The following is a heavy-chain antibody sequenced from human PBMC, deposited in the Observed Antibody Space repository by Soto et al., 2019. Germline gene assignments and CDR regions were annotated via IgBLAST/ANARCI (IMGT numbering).Heavy chain of an antibody. V-gene: IGHV1-69*18. Sequence: QVQLVQSGAEVKRPGSSVKVSCKASGGTFKNHPISWVRQAPGQGLEWMGRIIPLFSMTDYGPNFQGRVTITADESTSTAYMELSSLRSEDTAVYYCARHYYIGSGSYYPAYLDYWGQGTLVTVTS. CDR1: GGTFKNHP. CDR2: IIPLFSMT. J-gene: IGHJ4*02. CDR3: ARHYYIGSGSYYPAYLDY. D-gene: IGHD3-10*01.